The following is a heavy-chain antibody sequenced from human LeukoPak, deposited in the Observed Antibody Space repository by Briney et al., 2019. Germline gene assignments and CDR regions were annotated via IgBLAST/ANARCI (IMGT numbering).Heavy chain of an antibody. CDR3: ARAIQYYDFWSGSGGYFDY. Sequence: SQTLSLTCTVSGGSISSGGYYWSWIRQHPGKGLEWIGYIYYSGSTYYNPSLKSRVTISVDTSKNQFSLKLSSVTAADTAVYYCARAIQYYDFWSGSGGYFDYWGQGTLVTVSS. CDR1: GGSISSGGYY. CDR2: IYYSGST. V-gene: IGHV4-31*03. D-gene: IGHD3-3*01. J-gene: IGHJ4*02.